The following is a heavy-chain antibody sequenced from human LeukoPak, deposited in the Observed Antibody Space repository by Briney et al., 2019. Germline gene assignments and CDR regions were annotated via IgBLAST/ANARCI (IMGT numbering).Heavy chain of an antibody. V-gene: IGHV1-18*01. CDR1: GYTFTSYG. Sequence: ASVKVSCKASGYTFTSYGISWVRQAPGQGLEWMVWISGYNGNTNYAQKFQGRVTMTTDTATSTAHMELRSLRSDDTAIYYCARERSSVYYNNWGQGTLVTVSS. D-gene: IGHD3-22*01. CDR3: ARERSSVYYNN. J-gene: IGHJ4*02. CDR2: ISGYNGNT.